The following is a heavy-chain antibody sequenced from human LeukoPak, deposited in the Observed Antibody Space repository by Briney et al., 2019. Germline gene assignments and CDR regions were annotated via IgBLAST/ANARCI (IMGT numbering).Heavy chain of an antibody. CDR1: GFTVSSNY. CDR3: ARGVEDGSGSYYTYYYYYMDV. CDR2: IYSGGST. D-gene: IGHD3-10*01. Sequence: PGGSLRPSCAASGFTVSSNYMSWVRQAPGKGLEWVSVIYSGGSTYYADSVKGRFTISRDNSKNTLYLQMNSLRAEDTAVYYCARGVEDGSGSYYTYYYYYMDVWGKGTTVTISS. V-gene: IGHV3-53*01. J-gene: IGHJ6*03.